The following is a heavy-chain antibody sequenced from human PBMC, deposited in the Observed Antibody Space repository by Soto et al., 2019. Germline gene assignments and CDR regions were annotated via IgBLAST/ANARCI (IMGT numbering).Heavy chain of an antibody. CDR3: ARTVVVVAAPGYGMDV. J-gene: IGHJ6*02. V-gene: IGHV1-69*02. CDR2: IIPILGIA. D-gene: IGHD2-15*01. CDR1: GGTFSSYT. Sequence: QVQLVQSGAEVKKPGSSVKVSCKASGGTFSSYTISWVRQAPGQGLEWMGRIIPILGIANYAQKFKGRVTITADKSPSTAYMELSSLRSEDTAVYYCARTVVVVAAPGYGMDVWGQGTTVTVSS.